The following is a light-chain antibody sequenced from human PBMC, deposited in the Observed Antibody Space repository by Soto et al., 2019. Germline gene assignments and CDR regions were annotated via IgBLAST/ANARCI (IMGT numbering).Light chain of an antibody. CDR3: QQSNYWPWT. CDR1: QSVSRN. Sequence: ELVMTHSPGKVSVSXCEGATLSXXASQSVSRNLAWYQQRPGQAPRLLIYGASTRATGIPARFSGSGSGTEFTLTINSLQSEDFAVYYCQQSNYWPWTFGQGTKVDI. J-gene: IGKJ1*01. CDR2: GAS. V-gene: IGKV3-15*01.